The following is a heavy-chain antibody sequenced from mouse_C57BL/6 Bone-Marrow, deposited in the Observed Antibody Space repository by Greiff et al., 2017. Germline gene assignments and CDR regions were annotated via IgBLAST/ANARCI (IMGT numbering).Heavy chain of an antibody. CDR1: GYTFTSYW. Sequence: VKLQQPGAELVMPGASVKLSCKASGYTFTSYWMHWVKQRPGQGLEWIGEIDPSDSYTNYNQKFKGKSTLTVDKSSSTAYMQLSSLTSEDSAVYYCARGDYGSGKALAYWGQGTLVTVSA. J-gene: IGHJ3*01. D-gene: IGHD1-1*01. CDR2: IDPSDSYT. CDR3: ARGDYGSGKALAY. V-gene: IGHV1-69*01.